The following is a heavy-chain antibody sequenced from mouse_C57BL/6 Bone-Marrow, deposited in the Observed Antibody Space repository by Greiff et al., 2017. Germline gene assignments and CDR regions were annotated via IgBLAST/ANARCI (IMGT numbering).Heavy chain of an antibody. Sequence: EVQLQQSGAELVRPGASVKLSCTASGFNIKDDYMNWVKQRPEQGLEWIGWIDPENGDTEYASKFQGKATITADTSSNTAYLQLSSLTSEDTAVYYCTKGLTTFDYWGQGTTLTVSS. CDR1: GFNIKDDY. CDR3: TKGLTTFDY. V-gene: IGHV14-4*01. CDR2: IDPENGDT. D-gene: IGHD1-1*01. J-gene: IGHJ2*01.